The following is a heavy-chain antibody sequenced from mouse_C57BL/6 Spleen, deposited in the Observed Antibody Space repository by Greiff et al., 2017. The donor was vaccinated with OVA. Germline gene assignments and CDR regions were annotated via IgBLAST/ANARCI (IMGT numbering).Heavy chain of an antibody. J-gene: IGHJ3*01. Sequence: EVMLVESGGGLVKPGGSLKLSCAASGFTFSSYAMSWVRQTPEKRLEWVATISDGGSYTYYPDNVKGRFTISRDNAKNNLYLQMSHLKSEDTAMYYCARDEGRSWFAYWGQGTLVTVSA. CDR2: ISDGGSYT. CDR3: ARDEGRSWFAY. V-gene: IGHV5-4*01. CDR1: GFTFSSYA.